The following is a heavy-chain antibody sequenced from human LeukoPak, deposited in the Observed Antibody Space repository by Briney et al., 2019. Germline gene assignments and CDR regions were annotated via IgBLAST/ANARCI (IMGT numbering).Heavy chain of an antibody. V-gene: IGHV4-34*01. CDR1: GFTFSSYS. CDR3: ARFLPSIVVVPAATEANDAFDI. D-gene: IGHD2-2*01. Sequence: GSLRLSCAASGFTFSSYSMNWVRQPPGKGLEWIGEINHSGSTNYNPSLKSRVTISVDTSKNQFSLKLSSVTAADTAVYYCARFLPSIVVVPAATEANDAFDIWGQGTMVTVSS. J-gene: IGHJ3*02. CDR2: INHSGST.